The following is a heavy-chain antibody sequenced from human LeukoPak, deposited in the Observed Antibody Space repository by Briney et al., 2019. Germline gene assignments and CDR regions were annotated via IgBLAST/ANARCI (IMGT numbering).Heavy chain of an antibody. V-gene: IGHV3-7*01. D-gene: IGHD2-8*01. J-gene: IGHJ3*02. CDR1: GFTFSNYW. Sequence: GGSLRLSCATYGFTFSNYWMTWVRQAPGKGVEWVASIRDDRSAKFYVDSVKGRFSISRDNAKNSLYLQLNSLRAEDTAVYYCARFILYHGAYDIWGQGTMVTVSS. CDR2: IRDDRSAK. CDR3: ARFILYHGAYDI.